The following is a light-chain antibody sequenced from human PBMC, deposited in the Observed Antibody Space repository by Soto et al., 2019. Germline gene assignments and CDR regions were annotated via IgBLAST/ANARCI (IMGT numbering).Light chain of an antibody. Sequence: GDRVTITCRASQSISTYLVWYQQKPGKAPKLLIYHASNLESGVPSRFSGSGSGTEFTLTISSLQPDDFATYYCQQYNRYSYTFGQGTKLEIK. CDR1: QSISTY. CDR2: HAS. V-gene: IGKV1-5*01. J-gene: IGKJ2*01. CDR3: QQYNRYSYT.